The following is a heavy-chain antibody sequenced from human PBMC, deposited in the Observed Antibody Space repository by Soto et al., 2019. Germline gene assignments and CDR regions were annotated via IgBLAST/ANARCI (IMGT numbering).Heavy chain of an antibody. CDR3: ARDTDGLHY. Sequence: PWGSLRLSCAASGLIFSNYKMHWVRQAPGKGLVWVSRINTDGSITDYADSVKGRFTVSRDNPKNTLYLQMNSLRAEDTAVYYCARDTDGLHYWGQGTLVTVSX. CDR2: INTDGSIT. J-gene: IGHJ4*02. CDR1: GLIFSNYK. V-gene: IGHV3-74*01.